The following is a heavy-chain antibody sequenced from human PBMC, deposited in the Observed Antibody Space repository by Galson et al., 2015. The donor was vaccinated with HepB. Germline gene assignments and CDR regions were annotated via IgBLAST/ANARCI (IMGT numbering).Heavy chain of an antibody. Sequence: SLRLSCAASGFAFSSFGMHWVRQAPGKGLEWVAVIWYDGSKKSYADSVKGRFSISRDTSKNTLYLQMNSLRAEDTAVYYCAKEALPDYGGITGFNFWGQGTLVNVSS. V-gene: IGHV3-33*06. CDR3: AKEALPDYGGITGFNF. CDR1: GFAFSSFG. CDR2: IWYDGSKK. J-gene: IGHJ4*02. D-gene: IGHD4-23*01.